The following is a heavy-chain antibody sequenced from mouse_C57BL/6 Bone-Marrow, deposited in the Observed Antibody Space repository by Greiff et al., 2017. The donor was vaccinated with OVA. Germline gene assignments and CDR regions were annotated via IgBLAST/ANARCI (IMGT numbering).Heavy chain of an antibody. Sequence: VQLQQSGPELVKPGASVKISCKASGYTFTDYYMNWVKQSHGKSLEWIGDINPNNGGTSYNQKFKGKATLTVDKSSSTAYMELRSLTSEDSAVYYCARSGGWFAYWGQGTLVTVSA. CDR3: ARSGGWFAY. J-gene: IGHJ3*01. V-gene: IGHV1-26*01. CDR1: GYTFTDYY. D-gene: IGHD4-1*01. CDR2: INPNNGGT.